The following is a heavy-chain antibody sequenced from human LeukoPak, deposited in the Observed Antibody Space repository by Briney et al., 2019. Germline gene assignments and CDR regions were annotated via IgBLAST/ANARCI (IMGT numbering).Heavy chain of an antibody. CDR1: GYSISSGYY. Sequence: PSETLSLTCTVSGYSISSGYYWGWIRQPPGKGLEWIGSIYHSGSTYYNPSLKSRVTISVDTSKNQFSLKLSSVTAADTAVYYCAREYYYDSSGYYYNPLFDYWGQGTLVTVSS. CDR3: AREYYYDSSGYYYNPLFDY. D-gene: IGHD3-22*01. V-gene: IGHV4-38-2*02. J-gene: IGHJ4*02. CDR2: IYHSGST.